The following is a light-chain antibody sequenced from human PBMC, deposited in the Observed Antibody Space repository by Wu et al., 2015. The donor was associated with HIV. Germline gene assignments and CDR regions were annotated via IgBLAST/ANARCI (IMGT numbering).Light chain of an antibody. CDR2: DAS. V-gene: IGKV3-11*01. CDR1: QSVSSY. CDR3: QLRTTWPL. Sequence: EIVLTQSPGTLSLSSGERATLSCRASQSVSSYLAWYQQKPGQAPRLLIYDASNRATGIPARFSGGGSGTDFTLTISSLEPEDFAVYYCQLRTTWPLFGQGTKLEIK. J-gene: IGKJ2*01.